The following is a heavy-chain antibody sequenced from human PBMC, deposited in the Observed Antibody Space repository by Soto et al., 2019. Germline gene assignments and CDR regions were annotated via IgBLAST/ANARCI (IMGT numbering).Heavy chain of an antibody. CDR3: ARTSYDSSGTAADP. CDR2: IYYSGST. CDR1: GGSISSGNNY. Sequence: LSLTCTVSGGSISSGNNYWSWIRQHPGKGLEWIGYIYYSGSTYYNPSLKSRVTISVDTSKNQFSLKLSSVTAADTAVYYCARTSYDSSGTAADPWGQGTLVTVSS. V-gene: IGHV4-31*03. D-gene: IGHD3-22*01. J-gene: IGHJ5*02.